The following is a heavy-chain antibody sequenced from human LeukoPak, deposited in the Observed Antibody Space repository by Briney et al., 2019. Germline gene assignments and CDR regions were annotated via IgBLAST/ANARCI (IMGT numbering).Heavy chain of an antibody. CDR1: GYTFTGYY. CDR2: ISAYNGNT. D-gene: IGHD6-19*01. CDR3: ARDDSSGSSGY. V-gene: IGHV1-18*04. Sequence: ASVKVSCKASGYTFTGYYMHWVRQAPGQGLEWMGWISAYNGNTNYAQKLQGRVTMTTDTSTSTAYMELRSLRSDDTAVYYCARDDSSGSSGYWGQGTLVTVSS. J-gene: IGHJ4*02.